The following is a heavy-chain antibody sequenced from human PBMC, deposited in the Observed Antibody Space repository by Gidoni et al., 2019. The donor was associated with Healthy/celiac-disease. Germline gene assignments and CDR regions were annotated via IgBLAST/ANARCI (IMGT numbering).Heavy chain of an antibody. V-gene: IGHV3-21*01. D-gene: IGHD3-10*01. CDR1: GFTFSSYS. CDR2: ISSSSSYI. Sequence: EVQLVESGGGLVKPGGSLRLSCAASGFTFSSYSMNWVRQAPGKGLEWVSSISSSSSYIYYADSVKGRFTISRDNAKNSLYLQMNSLRAEDTAVYYCARDEILLWFGELLPGAFDIWGQGTMVTVSS. CDR3: ARDEILLWFGELLPGAFDI. J-gene: IGHJ3*02.